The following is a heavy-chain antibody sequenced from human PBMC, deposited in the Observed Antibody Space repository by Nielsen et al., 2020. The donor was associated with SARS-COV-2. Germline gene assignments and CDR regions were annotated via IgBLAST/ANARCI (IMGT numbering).Heavy chain of an antibody. CDR1: GFIFHNYG. Sequence: ASLKVSCKASGFIFHNYGFSWVRQAPGGGLEWLVWVSAYTADTNYAQNFQGRVAMTTDTSTNTVYMELRGLRSDDTAVYYRARVWTSTPAFDPWGQGTRVTVSS. V-gene: IGHV1-18*04. CDR2: VSAYTADT. CDR3: ARVWTSTPAFDP. D-gene: IGHD3/OR15-3a*01. J-gene: IGHJ5*02.